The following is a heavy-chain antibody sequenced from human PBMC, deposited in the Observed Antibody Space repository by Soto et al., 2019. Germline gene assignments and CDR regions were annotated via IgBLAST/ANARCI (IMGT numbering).Heavy chain of an antibody. Sequence: GGSLRLSCASSGFTVGSNHMTWVRQAPGKGLEWVSVIYTGGETYYLDSVKGRFTISRHNSRNTLYLQMNNLRAEDTAMYYCAKDHQIGVAPTFDYWGQGTLVTVSS. J-gene: IGHJ4*02. V-gene: IGHV3-53*04. CDR1: GFTVGSNH. D-gene: IGHD2-15*01. CDR2: IYTGGET. CDR3: AKDHQIGVAPTFDY.